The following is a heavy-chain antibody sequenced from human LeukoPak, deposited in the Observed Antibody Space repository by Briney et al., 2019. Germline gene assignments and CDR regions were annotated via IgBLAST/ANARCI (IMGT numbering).Heavy chain of an antibody. Sequence: GGSLRLSCAASGFTFSSYWMHWVRHAPGKGLVWVSRINSDGSSTSYADSVKGRFTISRDNAKNTLYLQMNSLKAEDTAGYYFAAGQGHGMDGWGQGSTVTDSS. CDR3: AAGQGHGMDG. CDR1: GFTFSSYW. V-gene: IGHV3-74*01. J-gene: IGHJ6*01. CDR2: INSDGSST.